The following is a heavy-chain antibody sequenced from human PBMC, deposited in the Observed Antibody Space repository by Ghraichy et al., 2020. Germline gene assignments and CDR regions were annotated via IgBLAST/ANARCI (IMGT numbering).Heavy chain of an antibody. CDR1: GFTFGSYW. J-gene: IGHJ4*02. V-gene: IGHV3-7*01. D-gene: IGHD2-2*01. CDR2: INQDGSQK. CDR3: AREEGVHCRSASCPQSPYFDY. Sequence: GGSLRLSCTASGFTFGSYWMSWVRQAPGKGLEWVANINQDGSQKFSVDSVKGRFTISRGNAKNSVYLQRNSLRAEDTAVYYCAREEGVHCRSASCPQSPYFDYWGQGILVTVSS.